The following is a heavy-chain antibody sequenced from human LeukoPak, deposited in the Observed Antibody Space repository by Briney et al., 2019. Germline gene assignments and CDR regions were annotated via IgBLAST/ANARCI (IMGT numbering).Heavy chain of an antibody. CDR2: INHSGST. Sequence: PSETLSLTCAVYGGSFSGYYWSWIRQPPGKGLEWIGEINHSGSTNYDPSLKSRVTISVDTSKNQFSLKLSSVTAADTAVYYCARDRYQSGSYSYYYYYGMDVWGQGTTVTVSS. D-gene: IGHD1-26*01. J-gene: IGHJ6*02. V-gene: IGHV4-34*01. CDR1: GGSFSGYY. CDR3: ARDRYQSGSYSYYYYYGMDV.